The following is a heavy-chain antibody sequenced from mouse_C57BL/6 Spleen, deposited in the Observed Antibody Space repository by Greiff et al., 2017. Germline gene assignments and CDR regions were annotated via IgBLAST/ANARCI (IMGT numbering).Heavy chain of an antibody. CDR3: ARRGRYYGSSDWYFDV. D-gene: IGHD1-1*01. V-gene: IGHV1-61*01. CDR2: IYPSDSET. Sequence: QVQLQQPGAELVRPGSSVKLSCKASGYTFTSYWMDWVKQRPGQGLEWIGNIYPSDSETHYNQKFKDKATLTVDKSSSTAYMQLSSLTSEDSAVYYCARRGRYYGSSDWYFDVWGTGTTVTVSS. CDR1: GYTFTSYW. J-gene: IGHJ1*03.